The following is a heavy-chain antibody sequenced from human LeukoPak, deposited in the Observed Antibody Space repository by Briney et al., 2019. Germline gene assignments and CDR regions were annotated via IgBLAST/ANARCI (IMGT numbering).Heavy chain of an antibody. J-gene: IGHJ6*03. Sequence: SVTVSFTASGGTFTIYAISLVRQAPGQGLEWMGGIIPMFGTANYAQKFQGRVTITADKSTSTAYMELSRLRLEDTAVYYCACQIEVGATHRGYYYYMDVWGKGTTVTVSS. CDR1: GGTFTIYA. V-gene: IGHV1-69*06. CDR2: IIPMFGTA. CDR3: ACQIEVGATHRGYYYYMDV. D-gene: IGHD1-26*01.